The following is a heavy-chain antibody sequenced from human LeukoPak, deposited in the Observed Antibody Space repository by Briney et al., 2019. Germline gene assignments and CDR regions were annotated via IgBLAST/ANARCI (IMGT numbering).Heavy chain of an antibody. V-gene: IGHV3-23*01. CDR2: ISGSGGST. J-gene: IGHJ4*02. CDR3: AKDTRYSGSYYFVFDY. Sequence: GGSLRLSCAASGFTFSSYSMNWVRQAPGKGLEWVSAISGSGGSTYYADSVKGRFTISRDNSKNTLYLQMNSLRAEDTAVYYCAKDTRYSGSYYFVFDYWGQGTLVTVSS. D-gene: IGHD1-26*01. CDR1: GFTFSSYS.